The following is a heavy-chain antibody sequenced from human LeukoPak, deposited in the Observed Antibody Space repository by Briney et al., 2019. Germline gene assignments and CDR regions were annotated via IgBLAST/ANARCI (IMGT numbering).Heavy chain of an antibody. Sequence: GGSLRLSCAASGFTFSSYAMSWARQAPGKGLEWVSGISGNGGGTYYADSVKGRFTVSRDNSKNTMYLQMNSLRAEDTAVYYCAKSFGYSKSWFDYWGQGTPVTVSS. CDR1: GFTFSSYA. J-gene: IGHJ4*02. CDR2: ISGNGGGT. D-gene: IGHD6-13*01. CDR3: AKSFGYSKSWFDY. V-gene: IGHV3-23*01.